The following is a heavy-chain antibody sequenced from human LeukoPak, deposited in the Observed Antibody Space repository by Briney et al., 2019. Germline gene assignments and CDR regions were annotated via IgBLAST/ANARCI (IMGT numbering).Heavy chain of an antibody. Sequence: ASVKVSCKASGYTFTSYYMHWVRQAPGQGLEWMGIINPSGGSTSYAQKFQGRVTMTRDTSISTAYMELSRLRSDVTAVYYCARDRGITIFSPLDYWGQGTLVAVSS. J-gene: IGHJ4*02. CDR3: ARDRGITIFSPLDY. CDR2: INPSGGST. V-gene: IGHV1-46*01. CDR1: GYTFTSYY. D-gene: IGHD3-9*01.